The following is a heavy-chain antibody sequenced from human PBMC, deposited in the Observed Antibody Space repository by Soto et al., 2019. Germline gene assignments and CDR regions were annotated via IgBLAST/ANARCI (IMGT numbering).Heavy chain of an antibody. J-gene: IGHJ4*02. CDR3: ARLKITMIEEN. D-gene: IGHD3-22*01. Sequence: GGSLRLSCAASGFTVSSNYMSWVRQAPGKGLEWVSVIYSGGSTYYADSVKGRFTISRDNSKNTLYLQMNSLRAEDTAVYYFARLKITMIEENWGPGTLVTVSS. CDR1: GFTVSSNY. CDR2: IYSGGST. V-gene: IGHV3-66*01.